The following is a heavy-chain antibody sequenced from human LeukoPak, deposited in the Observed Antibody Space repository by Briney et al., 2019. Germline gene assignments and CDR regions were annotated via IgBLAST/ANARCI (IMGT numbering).Heavy chain of an antibody. CDR3: AVTVTIYFDY. V-gene: IGHV3-23*01. CDR2: ISYSGGST. CDR1: GFTFSSYA. J-gene: IGHJ4*02. D-gene: IGHD4-11*01. Sequence: GGSLRLSCAASGFTFSSYAINWVRQAPGKGLEWVSDISYSGGSTYYADSVKGRFTISRDNSKNTLYLQMNSLRAEDTAVYYCAVTVTIYFDYWGQGTLVTVSS.